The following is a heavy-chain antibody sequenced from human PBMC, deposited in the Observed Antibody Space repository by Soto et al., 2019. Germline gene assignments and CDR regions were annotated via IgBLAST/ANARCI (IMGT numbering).Heavy chain of an antibody. D-gene: IGHD3-3*02. Sequence: SVKVSCKASGGTFSSYSLSWVRPAPGQRLEWMGWLIPIFGKANYAQTFQGRVTITRDESTSTAYMELSSLRSEDTAVYYCALIRLSLGWVDPGGQGTLVTVSS. CDR2: LIPIFGKA. CDR1: GGTFSSYS. J-gene: IGHJ5*02. V-gene: IGHV1-69*05. CDR3: ALIRLSLGWVDP.